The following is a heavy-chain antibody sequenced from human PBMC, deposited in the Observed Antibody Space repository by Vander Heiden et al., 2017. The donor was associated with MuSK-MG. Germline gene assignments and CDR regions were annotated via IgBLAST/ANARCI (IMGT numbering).Heavy chain of an antibody. CDR1: GGTCSSYA. J-gene: IGHJ4*02. Sequence: QVQLVQSGAAVKKPGSSVKVACKASGGTCSSYAISWVPQAPGQGLEWMGVSIPIFGTANYAQKFQGRVTITADESTSTAYMELSSLRSEDTAVYYCARDRGGYHNFDYWGQGTLVTVSS. D-gene: IGHD5-12*01. V-gene: IGHV1-69*01. CDR3: ARDRGGYHNFDY. CDR2: SIPIFGTA.